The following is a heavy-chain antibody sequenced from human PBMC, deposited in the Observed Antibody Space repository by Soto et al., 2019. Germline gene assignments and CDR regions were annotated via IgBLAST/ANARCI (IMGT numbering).Heavy chain of an antibody. CDR3: ARGDSSSWSSLDY. V-gene: IGHV1-3*01. Sequence: QVQLVQSGAEVKKPGASVKVSCKASGYTFTSYAMHWVRQAPGQRLEWMGWINAGNGNTKYSQKFQGRVTITRDTSASTAYRELSSLRSEDTAVYYCARGDSSSWSSLDYWGQGTLVTVSS. CDR1: GYTFTSYA. D-gene: IGHD6-13*01. CDR2: INAGNGNT. J-gene: IGHJ4*02.